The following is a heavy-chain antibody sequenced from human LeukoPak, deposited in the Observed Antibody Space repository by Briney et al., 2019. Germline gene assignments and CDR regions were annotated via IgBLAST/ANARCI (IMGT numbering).Heavy chain of an antibody. CDR3: AVAQPAVSYYFDY. D-gene: IGHD5-12*01. J-gene: IGHJ4*02. CDR2: IYSGGST. Sequence: GGSLRLSCAASGFTVSSSYMSWVRQAPGKGLEWVPVIYSGGSTYYADSVKGRFTISRDNSKNTLYLQMNSLRAEDTAVYYCAVAQPAVSYYFDYWGQGTLVTVSS. V-gene: IGHV3-66*02. CDR1: GFTVSSSY.